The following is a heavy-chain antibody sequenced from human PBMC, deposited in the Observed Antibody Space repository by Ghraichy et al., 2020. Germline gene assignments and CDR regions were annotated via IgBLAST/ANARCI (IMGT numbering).Heavy chain of an antibody. D-gene: IGHD3-16*01. J-gene: IGHJ3*02. CDR3: ARELRQRGRRAFDI. V-gene: IGHV4-34*01. CDR1: GGSFSGYY. CDR2: INHSGST. Sequence: SETLSLTCAVYGGSFSGYYWSWIRQPPGKGLEWIGEINHSGSTNYNPSLKSRVTISVDTSKNQFSLKLSSVTAADTAVYYCARELRQRGRRAFDIWGQGTMVTVSS.